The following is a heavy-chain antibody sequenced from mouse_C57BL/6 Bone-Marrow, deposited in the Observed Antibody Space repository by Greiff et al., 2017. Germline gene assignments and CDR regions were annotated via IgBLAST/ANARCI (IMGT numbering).Heavy chain of an antibody. CDR1: GFTFSSYA. CDR3: TRERDYGHYYAMDY. Sequence: EVQVVESGEGLVKPGGSLKLSCAASGFTFSSYAMSWVRQTPEKRLEWVAYISSGGDYIYYADTVKGRFTISRDNARNTLYLQLSSLKSEDTAMYYCTRERDYGHYYAMDYWGQGTSVTVSS. D-gene: IGHD1-1*01. CDR2: ISSGGDYI. V-gene: IGHV5-9-1*02. J-gene: IGHJ4*01.